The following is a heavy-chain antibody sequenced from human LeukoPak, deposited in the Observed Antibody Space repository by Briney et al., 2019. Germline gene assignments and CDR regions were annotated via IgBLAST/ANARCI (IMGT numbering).Heavy chain of an antibody. J-gene: IGHJ4*02. CDR3: ARQSPTPGASKPPRALFDY. CDR2: INHSGST. V-gene: IGHV4-34*01. Sequence: SETLSLTCAVYGGSFSGYYWSWIRQPPGKGLEWIGEINHSGSTNYNPSLKSRVTISVDTSKNQFSLKLSSVTAADTAVYYCARQSPTPGASKPPRALFDYWGQGTLVTVSS. D-gene: IGHD7-27*01. CDR1: GGSFSGYY.